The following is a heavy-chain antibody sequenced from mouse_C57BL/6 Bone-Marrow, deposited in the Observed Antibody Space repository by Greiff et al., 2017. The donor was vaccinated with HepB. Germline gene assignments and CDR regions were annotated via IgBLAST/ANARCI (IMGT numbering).Heavy chain of an antibody. CDR3: ARLDGSSPWYFDV. CDR1: GYTFTSYW. D-gene: IGHD1-1*01. J-gene: IGHJ1*03. V-gene: IGHV1-55*01. CDR2: IYPGSGSN. Sequence: QVQLQQPGAELVKPGASVKMSCKASGYTFTSYWITWVKQRPGQGLEWIGDIYPGSGSNNYNEKFKRKATLTVDTASSTAYMQLSSLTSEDSAVYYCARLDGSSPWYFDVWGTGTTVTVSS.